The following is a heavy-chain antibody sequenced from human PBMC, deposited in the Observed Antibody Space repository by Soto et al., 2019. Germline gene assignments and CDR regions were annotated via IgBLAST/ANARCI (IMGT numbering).Heavy chain of an antibody. J-gene: IGHJ6*03. CDR3: ARFQRNANDFWSGYAPSYYYYYMDV. D-gene: IGHD3-3*01. CDR1: GYTFTSYG. CDR2: ISAYNGNT. Sequence: ASVKVSCKASGYTFTSYGISWVRQAPGQGLEWMGWISAYNGNTNYAQKLQGRVTMTTDTSTSTAYMELRSLRSDDTAVYYCARFQRNANDFWSGYAPSYYYYYMDVWGKGTTVTVSS. V-gene: IGHV1-18*01.